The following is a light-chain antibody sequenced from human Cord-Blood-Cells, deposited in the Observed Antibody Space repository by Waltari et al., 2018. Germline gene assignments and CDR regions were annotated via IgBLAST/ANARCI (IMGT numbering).Light chain of an antibody. CDR3: QQRSNWP. CDR2: DAS. J-gene: IGKJ2*01. V-gene: IGKV3-11*01. CDR1: QSVSSY. Sequence: EIVLTQSPATLSLSPGERATLSCRASQSVSSYLAWYQQKPGQAPRLLIYDASNRATDIPARFSGSGSGTDFTLTISSLEPEDFAVYYCQQRSNWPLGQGTKLEIK.